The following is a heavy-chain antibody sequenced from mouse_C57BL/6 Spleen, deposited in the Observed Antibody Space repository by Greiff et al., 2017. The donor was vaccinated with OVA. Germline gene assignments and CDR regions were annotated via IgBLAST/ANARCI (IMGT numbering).Heavy chain of an antibody. CDR1: GYTFTSYW. Sequence: VKLQQSGAELVKPGASVKMSCKASGYTFTSYWITWVKQRPGQGLEWIGDIYPGSGSTNYNEKFKSKATLTVDTSSSTAYMQLSSLTSEDSAVYYCARRTNYYGTGGYFDYWGQGTTLTVSS. CDR3: ARRTNYYGTGGYFDY. J-gene: IGHJ2*01. V-gene: IGHV1-55*01. CDR2: IYPGSGST. D-gene: IGHD1-1*02.